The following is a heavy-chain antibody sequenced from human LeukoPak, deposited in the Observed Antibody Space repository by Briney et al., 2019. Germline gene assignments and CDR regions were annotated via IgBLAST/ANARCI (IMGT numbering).Heavy chain of an antibody. CDR1: GVSISSSNSY. CDR3: ARQTGSGLFILP. D-gene: IGHD3/OR15-3a*01. Sequence: SETLSLTCTVSGVSISSSNSYWGWIRQPPGKGLEWIGSIYYSGNTYYNASLKSQVSISIDTSKNQFSLKVTSVTAADTAVYYCARQTGSGLFILPGGQGTLVTVSS. J-gene: IGHJ4*02. V-gene: IGHV4-39*01. CDR2: IYYSGNT.